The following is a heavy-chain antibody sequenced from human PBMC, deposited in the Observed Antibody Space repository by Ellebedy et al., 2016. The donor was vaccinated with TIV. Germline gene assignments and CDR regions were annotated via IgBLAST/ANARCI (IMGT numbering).Heavy chain of an antibody. CDR1: GFSSSDYY. CDR3: ARISSGRSFYGMDV. V-gene: IGHV3-11*01. CDR2: ISDSGSMI. J-gene: IGHJ6*04. Sequence: GESLKISCAASGFSSSDYYMSWIRQAPGKGLEWVSYISDSGSMIHYADSVKGRFTISRDNSKNSLYLQMNNLRAEDTAVYYCARISSGRSFYGMDVWGKGTTVTVSS. D-gene: IGHD6-19*01.